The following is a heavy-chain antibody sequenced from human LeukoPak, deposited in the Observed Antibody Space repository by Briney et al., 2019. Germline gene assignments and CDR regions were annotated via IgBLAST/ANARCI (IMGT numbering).Heavy chain of an antibody. D-gene: IGHD5-18*01. J-gene: IGHJ4*02. CDR2: ISSSSSYI. Sequence: GGSLRLSCAASGFTFSSYSMNWVRQAPGKGLEWVSSISSSSSYIYYADSVKGRFAISRDNAKNSLYLQMNSLRAEDTAVYYCASGGTVRIQLWFNYWGQGTLVTVSS. CDR3: ASGGTVRIQLWFNY. CDR1: GFTFSSYS. V-gene: IGHV3-21*01.